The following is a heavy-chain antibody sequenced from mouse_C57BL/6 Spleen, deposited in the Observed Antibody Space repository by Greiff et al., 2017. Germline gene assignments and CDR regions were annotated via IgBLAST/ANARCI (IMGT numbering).Heavy chain of an antibody. CDR2: IYPRSGNT. Sequence: QVQLQQSGAELARPGASVKLSCKASGYTFTSYGISWVKQRTGQGLEWIGEIYPRSGNTYYNEKFKGKATLTADKSSSTAYMELRSLTSEDSAVYFCARDGYLAYWGQGTLVTVSA. J-gene: IGHJ3*01. CDR1: GYTFTSYG. V-gene: IGHV1-81*01. D-gene: IGHD2-3*01. CDR3: ARDGYLAY.